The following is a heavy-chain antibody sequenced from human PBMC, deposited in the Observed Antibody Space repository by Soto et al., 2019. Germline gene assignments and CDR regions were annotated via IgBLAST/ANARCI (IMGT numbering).Heavy chain of an antibody. V-gene: IGHV3-30*18. J-gene: IGHJ6*02. Sequence: GGSLRLSCAASGFTLSTYGIHWVRQAPGKGLEWVAVISYDGSNKFYADSVKGRFTISRDNSKNALYLQTNSLRAEGTAVYFCAKVFSARPDFYSGMDVGGQGTPVTVSS. CDR1: GFTLSTYG. CDR3: AKVFSARPDFYSGMDV. CDR2: ISYDGSNK. D-gene: IGHD6-6*01.